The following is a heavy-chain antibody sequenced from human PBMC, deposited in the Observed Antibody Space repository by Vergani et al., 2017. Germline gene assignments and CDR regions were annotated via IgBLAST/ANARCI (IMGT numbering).Heavy chain of an antibody. D-gene: IGHD6-13*01. Sequence: EVQLVESGGGLVKPGGSLRLSCAASGFTFSSYSMNWVRQAPGKGLEWVSSISSSSSYIYYADSVKGRFTISRDNAKNSLYLQMNSLRAEDTAVYYCARDRSVGAAAGRRFDPWGQGTLVTVSS. CDR1: GFTFSSYS. CDR2: ISSSSSYI. V-gene: IGHV3-21*01. J-gene: IGHJ5*02. CDR3: ARDRSVGAAAGRRFDP.